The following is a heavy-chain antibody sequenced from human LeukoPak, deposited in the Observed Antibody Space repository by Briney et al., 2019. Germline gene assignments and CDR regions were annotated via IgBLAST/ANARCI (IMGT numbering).Heavy chain of an antibody. CDR1: GYTFTGYC. CDR2: ISPNSGGA. CDR3: ARDLLAAAAMSRVRFDP. J-gene: IGHJ5*02. V-gene: IGHV1-2*02. D-gene: IGHD2-2*01. Sequence: ASVKVSCKASGYTFTGYCIHWVRQAPGQGLEWMGWISPNSGGANYAQKFQGRVTMTRDTSISTGYMELSRLRSDDTAVYYCARDLLAAAAMSRVRFDPWGQGTLVTVSS.